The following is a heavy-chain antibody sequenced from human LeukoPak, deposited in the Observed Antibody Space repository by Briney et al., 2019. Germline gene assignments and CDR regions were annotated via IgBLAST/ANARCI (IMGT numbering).Heavy chain of an antibody. V-gene: IGHV4-59*01. J-gene: IGHJ6*02. CDR3: ARVVPYYGMDV. Sequence: TSETLSLTCTVSGGSISIYYWSWIRQPPGKGLEWIGYIYYSGSTNYNPSLKSRVTISVDTSKNQFSLKLSSVTAADTAVYYCARVVPYYGMDVWGQGTTVTVSS. CDR2: IYYSGST. CDR1: GGSISIYY. D-gene: IGHD2-2*01.